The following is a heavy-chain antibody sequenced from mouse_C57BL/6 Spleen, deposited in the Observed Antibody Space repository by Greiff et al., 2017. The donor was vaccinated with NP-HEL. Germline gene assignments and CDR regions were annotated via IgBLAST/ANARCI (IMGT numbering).Heavy chain of an antibody. J-gene: IGHJ4*01. D-gene: IGHD2-2*01. CDR3: ARRRVTAYAMDY. CDR1: GYTFTSYW. CDR2: IDPSDSYT. Sequence: VHLQQPGAELVMPGASVKLSCKASGYTFTSYWMHWVKQRPGQGLEWIGEIDPSDSYTNYNQKFKGKSTLTVDKSSSTAYMQLSSLTSEDSAVYYCARRRVTAYAMDYWGQGTSVTVSS. V-gene: IGHV1-69*01.